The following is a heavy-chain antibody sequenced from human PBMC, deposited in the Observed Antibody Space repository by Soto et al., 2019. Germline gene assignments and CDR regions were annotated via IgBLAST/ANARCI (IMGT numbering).Heavy chain of an antibody. CDR1: GGSIGTYF. Sequence: PSETLSLTCSVSGGSIGTYFWGWIRQPPGKGLEWIGHMYYSGSTSYNPSLRSRVAISLDTSKNQFSLRLRSVSAADTAVYYCARSYGDLPDYWGQGTLVTVSS. D-gene: IGHD4-17*01. CDR3: ARSYGDLPDY. CDR2: MYYSGST. J-gene: IGHJ4*02. V-gene: IGHV4-59*08.